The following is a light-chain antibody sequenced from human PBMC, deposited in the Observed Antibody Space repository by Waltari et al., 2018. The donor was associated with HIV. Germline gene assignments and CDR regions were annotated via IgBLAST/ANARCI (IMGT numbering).Light chain of an antibody. V-gene: IGLV3-19*01. CDR3: DSRDSSGNPWV. CDR1: SLSSYY. J-gene: IGLJ3*02. CDR2: ANN. Sequence: SSELTQDPAVSVALGQTVRITCQGDSLSSYYASWYQQKPGQAPVLVIYANNNRPSGIPDRFSGSSSGNTASLTITGAQAEDEADYYCDSRDSSGNPWVFGGGTKLTVL.